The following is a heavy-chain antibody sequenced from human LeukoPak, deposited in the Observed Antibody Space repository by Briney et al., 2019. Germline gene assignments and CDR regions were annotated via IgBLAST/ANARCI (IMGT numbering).Heavy chain of an antibody. V-gene: IGHV4-59*01. J-gene: IGHJ4*02. Sequence: SKTLSLTCTVSGGSISSYYWSWIRQPPGKGLEWIGYIYYSGSTNYNPSLKSRVTISVDTSKNQFSLKLSSVTAADTAVYYCAREIIVGATYDYWGQGTLVTVSS. CDR1: GGSISSYY. CDR2: IYYSGST. CDR3: AREIIVGATYDY. D-gene: IGHD1-26*01.